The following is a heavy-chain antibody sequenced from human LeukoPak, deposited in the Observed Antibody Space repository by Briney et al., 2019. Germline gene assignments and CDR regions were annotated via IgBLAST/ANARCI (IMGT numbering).Heavy chain of an antibody. Sequence: ASVKVSCKGSGYTFTNYAVHWMRQAPGQRLEWLGRVNTDNTKSEYSQKFQGRVIITRDTSASTAYMEMSGLRSEDTAMYYCAMSVEMAAIPSFDYWGQGTLVTVSS. J-gene: IGHJ4*02. CDR3: AMSVEMAAIPSFDY. CDR1: GYTFTNYA. V-gene: IGHV1-3*04. D-gene: IGHD5-24*01. CDR2: VNTDNTKS.